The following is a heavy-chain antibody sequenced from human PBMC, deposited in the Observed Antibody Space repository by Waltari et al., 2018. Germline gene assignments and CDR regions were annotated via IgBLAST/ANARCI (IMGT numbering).Heavy chain of an antibody. CDR1: GGSISSDY. V-gene: IGHV4-4*07. D-gene: IGHD3-16*02. CDR2: IYTSGST. J-gene: IGHJ6*03. CDR3: ARDKGYQPYYYYYMDV. Sequence: QVQLQESGPGLVKPSETLSLTCTVSGGSISSDYWSWIRQPAGKGLEWIGRIYTSGSTNYNPSLKSRVTMSVDTSKNQFSLKLSSVTAADTAVYYCARDKGYQPYYYYYMDVWGKGTTVTISS.